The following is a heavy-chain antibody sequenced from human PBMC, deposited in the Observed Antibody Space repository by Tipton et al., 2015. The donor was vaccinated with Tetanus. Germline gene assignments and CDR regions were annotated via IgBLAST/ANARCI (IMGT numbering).Heavy chain of an antibody. CDR2: IYYSGST. V-gene: IGHV4-31*03. D-gene: IGHD1-26*01. CDR1: GGSISSGGYY. J-gene: IGHJ4*02. CDR3: ARDQARGARGWNYFDY. Sequence: TLSLTCTVSGGSISSGGYYWSWIRQHPEKGLEWIGDIYYSGSTYYNPSLKSRVTISVDTSKNQFSLQLNSVTAADTAVYYCARDQARGARGWNYFDYWGQGTLATVSS.